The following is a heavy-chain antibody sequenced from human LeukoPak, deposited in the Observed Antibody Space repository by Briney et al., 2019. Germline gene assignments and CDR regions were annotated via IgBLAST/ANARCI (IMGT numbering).Heavy chain of an antibody. V-gene: IGHV4-39*01. D-gene: IGHD3-22*01. Sequence: PSETLSLTCTVSGGSISSSSYYWGWIRQPPGKGLEGIGSIYYSGSTYYNPSLKSRVTISVDTSKNQFSLKLSSVTAADTAVYYCARQITMIVVVITRPGAFDIWGQGTMVTVSS. CDR1: GGSISSSSYY. CDR3: ARQITMIVVVITRPGAFDI. J-gene: IGHJ3*02. CDR2: IYYSGST.